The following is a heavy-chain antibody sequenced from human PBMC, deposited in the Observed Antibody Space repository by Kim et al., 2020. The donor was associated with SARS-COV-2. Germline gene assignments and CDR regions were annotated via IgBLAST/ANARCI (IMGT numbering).Heavy chain of an antibody. V-gene: IGHV4-39*01. CDR3: ARGSGWYWGY. D-gene: IGHD6-19*01. J-gene: IGHJ4*02. Sequence: STYSNPSLKSRVTISVDTSKNQFSLKLSSVTAADTALYYCARGSGWYWGYWGQGTLVTVSS. CDR2: ST.